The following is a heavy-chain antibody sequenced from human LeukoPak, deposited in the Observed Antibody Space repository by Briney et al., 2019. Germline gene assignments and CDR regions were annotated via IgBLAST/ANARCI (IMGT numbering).Heavy chain of an antibody. CDR3: AKYGRPWLDDA. J-gene: IGHJ5*02. CDR1: GFTFSSYA. V-gene: IGHV3-23*01. CDR2: ISGSGGST. D-gene: IGHD6-19*01. Sequence: PRGSLRLSCAASGFTFSSYAMSWVRQAPGKRLEWVGAISGSGGSTYYADSVKGRFTISRDNSKNTLYLQMNSLRAEDTAVYYCAKYGRPWLDDAWGQGTLVTVSS.